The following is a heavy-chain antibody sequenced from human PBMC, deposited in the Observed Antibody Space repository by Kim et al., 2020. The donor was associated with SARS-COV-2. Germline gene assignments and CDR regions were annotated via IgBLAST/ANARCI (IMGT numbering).Heavy chain of an antibody. V-gene: IGHV3-30*18. Sequence: GGSLRLSCAASGFIFNNYAMHWVRQAPARGLEWVAVISYDGINQYYADSVKGRFTISRDSSEKTVYLQMHSLRVEDTAVYYCAKDELNSGRGPFDHWGQGTLVTVSS. CDR3: AKDELNSGRGPFDH. J-gene: IGHJ4*02. CDR1: GFIFNNYA. D-gene: IGHD6-19*01. CDR2: ISYDGINQ.